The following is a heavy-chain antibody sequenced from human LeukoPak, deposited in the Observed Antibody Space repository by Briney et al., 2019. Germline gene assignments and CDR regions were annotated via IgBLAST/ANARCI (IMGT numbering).Heavy chain of an antibody. CDR2: IYPGDSDT. CDR3: ARGPLRLEAYCGGDCYSSFDY. CDR1: GYSFTSYW. Sequence: GESLKISCKGSGYSFTSYWIGWVRQMPGKGLEWMGIIYPGDSDTRYSPSFQGQVTISADKSISTAYLQWSSLKASDTAMYYCARGPLRLEAYCGGDCYSSFDYWGQGTLVTVSS. J-gene: IGHJ4*02. D-gene: IGHD2-21*02. V-gene: IGHV5-51*01.